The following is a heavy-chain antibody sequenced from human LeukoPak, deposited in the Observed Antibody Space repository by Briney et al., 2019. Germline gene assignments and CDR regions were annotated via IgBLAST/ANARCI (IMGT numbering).Heavy chain of an antibody. Sequence: SETLSLTCTVSGYSISSGYYWGWIRQPPGKGLEWIGSIYHSGSTYYNPSLKSRVTISVDTSKNQFSLKLSSVTAADTAVYYCARDGQWLASDYWGQGTLVTVSS. CDR2: IYHSGST. CDR1: GYSISSGYY. D-gene: IGHD6-19*01. CDR3: ARDGQWLASDY. V-gene: IGHV4-38-2*02. J-gene: IGHJ4*02.